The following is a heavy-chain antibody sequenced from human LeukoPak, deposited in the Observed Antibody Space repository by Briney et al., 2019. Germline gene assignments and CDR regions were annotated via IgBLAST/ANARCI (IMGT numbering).Heavy chain of an antibody. CDR3: ARVPPVETATTYFDY. D-gene: IGHD5-24*01. CDR1: GGSFIDYY. V-gene: IGHV4-34*01. CDR2: INHSGST. Sequence: SETLSLTCAVYGGSFIDYYWPRIAHPPGKGPEGIGDINHSGSTNYNPSLKSRVTISVDTSKNQFSLKLSSVTAADTAVYYCARVPPVETATTYFDYWGQGTLVTVFS. J-gene: IGHJ4*02.